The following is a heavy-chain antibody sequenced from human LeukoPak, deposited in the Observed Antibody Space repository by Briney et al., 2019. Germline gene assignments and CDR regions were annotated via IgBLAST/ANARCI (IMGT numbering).Heavy chain of an antibody. J-gene: IGHJ5*02. CDR2: IYYSGST. V-gene: IGHV4-59*01. Sequence: PSETLSPTCTVFAGSISSYYWSWVRQPPGKGLECIGYIYYSGSTNYNPSLKSRVTISVDTSKNQFSLKLSSVTAADTAVYYCARWVAAAGPTGYWFDPWGQGTLVSVSS. D-gene: IGHD6-13*01. CDR3: ARWVAAAGPTGYWFDP. CDR1: AGSISSYY.